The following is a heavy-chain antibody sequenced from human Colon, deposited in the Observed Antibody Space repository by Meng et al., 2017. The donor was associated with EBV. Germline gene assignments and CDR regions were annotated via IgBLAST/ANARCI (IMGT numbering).Heavy chain of an antibody. D-gene: IGHD1-14*01. V-gene: IGHV4-30-4*01. CDR3: ARAEYYNWFDP. CDR1: GDSISSGGYY. CDR2: IYYSGNT. J-gene: IGHJ5*02. Sequence: QVQLQESGPGLVQPSQTLSLTCAVSGDSISSGGYYWSWIRQPPGMGPEWIGYIYYSGNTYYNPSLKSRVTISIDTSKNQFSLKLSSVTAADTAVYYCARAEYYNWFDPWGQGTLGTVAS.